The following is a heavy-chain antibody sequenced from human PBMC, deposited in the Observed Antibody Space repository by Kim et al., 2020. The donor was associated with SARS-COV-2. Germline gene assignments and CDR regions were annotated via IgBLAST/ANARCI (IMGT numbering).Heavy chain of an antibody. D-gene: IGHD6-13*01. CDR2: IYYSGST. V-gene: IGHV4-59*13. J-gene: IGHJ5*02. CDR1: GGSISSYY. Sequence: SETLSLTCTVSGGSISSYYWSWIRQPPGKGLEWIGYIYYSGSTNYNPSLKSRVTISVDTSKNQFSLKLSSVTAAERAVYYCARAPVEQQPSGWFDPWGQG. CDR3: ARAPVEQQPSGWFDP.